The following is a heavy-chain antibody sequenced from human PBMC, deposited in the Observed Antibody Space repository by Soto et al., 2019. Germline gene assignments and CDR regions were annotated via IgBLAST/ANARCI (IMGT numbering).Heavy chain of an antibody. V-gene: IGHV3-7*03. Sequence: GSLRLSCAASGFTFSSYWMSWVRQAPGKGLEWVANIKQDGSEKYYVDSVKGRFTISRDNAKNSLYLQMNSLRAKDTAVYYCARGGYFRQNSMDVWGQGTTVTVSS. CDR1: GFTFSSYW. CDR2: IKQDGSEK. CDR3: ARGGYFRQNSMDV. J-gene: IGHJ6*02. D-gene: IGHD2-15*01.